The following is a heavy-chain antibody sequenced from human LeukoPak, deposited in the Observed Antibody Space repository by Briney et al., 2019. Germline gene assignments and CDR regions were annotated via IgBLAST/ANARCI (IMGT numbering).Heavy chain of an antibody. CDR1: GGSISSYY. J-gene: IGHJ4*02. D-gene: IGHD6-6*01. CDR3: ARVIAARLFDY. CDR2: IYYSGST. Sequence: PSETLSLTCTVSGGSISSYYWSWIRQPPGKGLERIGYIYYSGSTNYNPSLKSRVTISVDTSKNQFSLKLSSVTAADTAVYYCARVIAARLFDYWGQGTLVTVSS. V-gene: IGHV4-59*01.